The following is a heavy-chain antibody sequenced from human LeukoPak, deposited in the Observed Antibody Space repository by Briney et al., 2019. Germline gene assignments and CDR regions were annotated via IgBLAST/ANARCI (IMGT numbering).Heavy chain of an antibody. CDR3: ARESEDIVLMVYAISGPGAFDI. CDR2: INPSGGST. D-gene: IGHD2-8*01. Sequence: ASVKVSCKASGYTFTSYYMHWVRQAPGQGLEWMGIINPSGGSTSYAQKFQGRVTMTRDMSTSTVYMELSSLGSEDTAVYYCARESEDIVLMVYAISGPGAFDIWGQGTMVTVSS. V-gene: IGHV1-46*01. J-gene: IGHJ3*02. CDR1: GYTFTSYY.